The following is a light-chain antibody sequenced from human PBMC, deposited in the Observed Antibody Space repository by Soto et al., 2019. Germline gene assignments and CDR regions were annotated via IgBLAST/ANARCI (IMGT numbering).Light chain of an antibody. CDR3: TQDRRIPCT. J-gene: IGKJ3*01. Sequence: IVMTQSPLSLPVTPGEPASISCRSSQSLLHDNGFNYVGWYVQKPGQSPQLLISLGSTRASGVPDRFSGSGSGTAFTVKISRVEAEDVGVYDCTQDRRIPCTCGPGTKVDIK. V-gene: IGKV2-28*01. CDR2: LGS. CDR1: QSLLHDNGFNY.